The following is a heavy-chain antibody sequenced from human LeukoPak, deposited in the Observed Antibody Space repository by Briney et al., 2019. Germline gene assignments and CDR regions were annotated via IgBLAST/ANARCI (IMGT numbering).Heavy chain of an antibody. Sequence: GGSLRLSCAASGFTFSSYAMSWVRQAPGKGLERVSAISGSGGSTYYADSVKGRFTISRDNSKNTLYLQMNSLRAEDTAVYYCAKGRTRWLGSFDYWGQGALVTVSS. V-gene: IGHV3-23*01. D-gene: IGHD6-19*01. CDR1: GFTFSSYA. J-gene: IGHJ4*02. CDR3: AKGRTRWLGSFDY. CDR2: ISGSGGST.